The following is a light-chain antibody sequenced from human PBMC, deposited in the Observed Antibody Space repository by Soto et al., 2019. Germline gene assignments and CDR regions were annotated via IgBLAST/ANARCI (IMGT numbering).Light chain of an antibody. CDR3: QVWDSTGDHVV. CDR2: EVS. V-gene: IGLV2-14*01. CDR1: SSDVGGYNY. J-gene: IGLJ2*01. Sequence: QAVVTQPASVSGSPGQSITISCTGTSSDVGGYNYVSWYQQHPGKAPKLMIYEVSNRPSGVSNRFSGSKSGNTASLTISRVEAGDEADYYCQVWDSTGDHVVFGGGTKVTVL.